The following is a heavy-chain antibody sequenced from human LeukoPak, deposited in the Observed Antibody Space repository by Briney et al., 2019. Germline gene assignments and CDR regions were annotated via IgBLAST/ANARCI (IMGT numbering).Heavy chain of an antibody. V-gene: IGHV4-39*01. CDR3: ARHTEFQVGAQRPFDY. CDR1: GGSISSSSYY. CDR2: IYYSGST. D-gene: IGHD1-26*01. J-gene: IGHJ4*02. Sequence: SETLSLTCTVSGGSISSSSYYWGWIRQPPGKGLEWIGSIYYSGSTYYNPSLKSRVTISVDTSKNQFSLKLSSVTAADTAVYYCARHTEFQVGAQRPFDYWGQGTLVTVSS.